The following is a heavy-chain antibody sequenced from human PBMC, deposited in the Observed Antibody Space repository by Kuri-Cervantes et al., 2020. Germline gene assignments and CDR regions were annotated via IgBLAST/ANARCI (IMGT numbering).Heavy chain of an antibody. CDR2: INHSGST. J-gene: IGHJ3*02. CDR3: ARDRWDYGVELGAFDI. V-gene: IGHV4-61*08. Sequence: SETLSLTCTVSGGSISSGDYYWSWIRQPPGKGLEWIGEINHSGSTNYNPSLKSRVTISVDTSKNQFSLKLSSVTAADTAVYYCARDRWDYGVELGAFDIWGQGTMVTVSS. CDR1: GGSISSGDYY. D-gene: IGHD4-17*01.